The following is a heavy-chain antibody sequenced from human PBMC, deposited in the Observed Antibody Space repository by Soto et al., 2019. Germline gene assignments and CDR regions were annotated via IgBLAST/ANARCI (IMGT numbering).Heavy chain of an antibody. J-gene: IGHJ4*02. Sequence: SETLSLTCTVSGGSISSYYWSWIRQPPGKGLEWIGYIYYSGSTNYNPSLKSRVTISVDTSKNQFSLKLSSVTAADTAVYYCAIIFAGYSSSWNFDYWGQGTLVIVSS. CDR2: IYYSGST. D-gene: IGHD6-13*01. CDR1: GGSISSYY. CDR3: AIIFAGYSSSWNFDY. V-gene: IGHV4-59*01.